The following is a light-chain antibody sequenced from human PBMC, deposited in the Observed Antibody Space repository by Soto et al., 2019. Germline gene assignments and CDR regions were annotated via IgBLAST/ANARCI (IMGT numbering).Light chain of an antibody. J-gene: IGKJ4*01. V-gene: IGKV1-39*01. CDR1: QSISED. Sequence: DIEMSQSPSSLSASIGDRVTLTCRASQSISEDLNWYQVKSGKGPKLLISGTSNLQSGVPSRFSVRGSGTEFTLTITNLHPEDFAVYYCQQAYSPVLSFGGGTRVELK. CDR3: QQAYSPVLS. CDR2: GTS.